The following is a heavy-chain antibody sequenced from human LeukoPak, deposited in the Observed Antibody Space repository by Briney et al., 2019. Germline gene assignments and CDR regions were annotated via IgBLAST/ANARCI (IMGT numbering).Heavy chain of an antibody. CDR1: GFTFSSYG. CDR2: IWDDGSNK. Sequence: GGSLRLSCAASGFTFSSYGMNWVRQAPGKGLEWVAVIWDDGSNKYYADSVKGRFTISRDNSKNTLYLQMNSLRAEDTAVYYCAKRGGYCSGGSCQPGYYFDYWGQGTLVTVSS. D-gene: IGHD2-15*01. J-gene: IGHJ4*02. CDR3: AKRGGYCSGGSCQPGYYFDY. V-gene: IGHV3-33*06.